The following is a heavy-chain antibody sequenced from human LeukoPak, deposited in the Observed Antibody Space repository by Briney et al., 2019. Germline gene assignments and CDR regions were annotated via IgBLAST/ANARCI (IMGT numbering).Heavy chain of an antibody. CDR1: GFTFDDYG. CDR2: INWNGGST. J-gene: IGHJ4*02. CDR3: ARDVLGGSGSDVFDY. D-gene: IGHD3-10*01. V-gene: IGHV3-20*04. Sequence: PGGSLRLSCAASGFTFDDYGMSWVRQAPGKGLEWVSGINWNGGSTGYADSVKGRFTISRDNAKNSLYLQMNSLRAEDTALYYCARDVLGGSGSDVFDYWGRGTLVTVSS.